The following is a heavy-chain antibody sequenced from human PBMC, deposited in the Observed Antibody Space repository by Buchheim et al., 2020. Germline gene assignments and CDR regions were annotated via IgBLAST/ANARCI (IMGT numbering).Heavy chain of an antibody. V-gene: IGHV1-69*01. CDR3: ASRTSAVGRRFLEWLLSS. D-gene: IGHD3-3*01. CDR1: GGTFSSYA. Sequence: QVQLVQSGAEVKKPGSSVKDSCKASGGTFSSYAISWVRQAPGQGLEWMGGIIPIFGTANYAQKFQGRVTITADESTSTAYMELSSLRSEDTAVYYCASRTSAVGRRFLEWLLSSWGQGTL. CDR2: IIPIFGTA. J-gene: IGHJ4*02.